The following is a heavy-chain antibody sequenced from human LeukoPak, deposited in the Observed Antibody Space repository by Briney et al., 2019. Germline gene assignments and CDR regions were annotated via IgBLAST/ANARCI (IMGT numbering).Heavy chain of an antibody. J-gene: IGHJ4*02. CDR2: LSDSGGST. CDR1: GFTVSTNY. Sequence: GGSLRLSCAASGFTVSTNYMSWVRQAPGKGLERVQALSDSGGSTYYADSVKGRFTISRDNSKNTLYLQMNSLRAEDTAVYYCAKLATGDYYGSADYWGQGTRVTVSS. V-gene: IGHV3-23*01. D-gene: IGHD3-10*01. CDR3: AKLATGDYYGSADY.